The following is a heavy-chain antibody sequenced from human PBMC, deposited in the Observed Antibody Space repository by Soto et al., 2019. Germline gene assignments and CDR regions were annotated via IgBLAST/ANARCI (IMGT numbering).Heavy chain of an antibody. CDR3: ARDQPGYYDILTGYYGGEWDGMDV. CDR2: ISYDGSSK. V-gene: IGHV3-30-3*01. D-gene: IGHD3-9*01. J-gene: IGHJ6*02. Sequence: GGSLRLSCAASGFTFSSYAMHWVRQAPGKGLEWVAVISYDGSSKYYADSVKGRFTISRDNSKNTLYLQMNSLRAEDTAVYYCARDQPGYYDILTGYYGGEWDGMDVWGQGTTVTVSS. CDR1: GFTFSSYA.